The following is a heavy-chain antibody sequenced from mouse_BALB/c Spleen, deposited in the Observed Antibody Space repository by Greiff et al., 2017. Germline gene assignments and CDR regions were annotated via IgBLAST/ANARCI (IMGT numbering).Heavy chain of an antibody. J-gene: IGHJ3*01. CDR1: GYTFTSYV. CDR2: INPYNDGT. CDR3: AREGSAYYGNYVFAY. Sequence: EVQVVESGPELVKPGASVKMSCKASGYTFTSYVMHWVKQKPGQGLEWIGYINPYNDGTKYNEKFKGKATLTSDKSSSTAYMELSSLTSEDSAVYYCAREGSAYYGNYVFAYWGQGTLVTVSA. V-gene: IGHV1-14*01. D-gene: IGHD2-10*01.